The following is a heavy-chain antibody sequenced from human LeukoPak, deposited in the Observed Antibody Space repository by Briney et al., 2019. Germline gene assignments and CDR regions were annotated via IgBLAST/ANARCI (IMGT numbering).Heavy chain of an antibody. CDR1: GFTFDDYA. J-gene: IGHJ1*01. CDR3: ATRDLQSSSDILK. V-gene: IGHV3-9*01. D-gene: IGHD3-9*01. Sequence: GRSLRLSCAASGFTFDDYAMHWVRQAPGKGLEWVSGISWNSGSIGYADSVKGRFTVSRDDSKNTQYLRMNSLRVEDTAVYYCATRDLQSSSDILKWGQGTLVTVSS. CDR2: ISWNSGSI.